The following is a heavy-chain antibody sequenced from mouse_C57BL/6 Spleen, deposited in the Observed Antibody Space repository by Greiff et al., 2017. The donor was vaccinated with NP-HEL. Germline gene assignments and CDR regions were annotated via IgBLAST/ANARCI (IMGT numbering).Heavy chain of an antibody. V-gene: IGHV5-4*01. J-gene: IGHJ3*01. CDR3: ARDNYGSPRFAY. D-gene: IGHD1-1*01. CDR1: GFTFSSYA. Sequence: DVKLVESGGGLVKPGGSLKLSCAASGFTFSSYAMSWVRQTPEKRLEWVATISDGGSYTYYPDNVKGRFTISRDNAKNNLYLQMSHLKSEDTAMYYGARDNYGSPRFAYWGQGTLVTVSA. CDR2: ISDGGSYT.